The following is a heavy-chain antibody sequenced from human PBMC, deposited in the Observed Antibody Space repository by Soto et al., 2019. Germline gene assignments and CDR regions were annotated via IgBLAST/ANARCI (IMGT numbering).Heavy chain of an antibody. J-gene: IGHJ4*02. CDR1: GYTFTSYG. V-gene: IGHV1-18*01. CDR3: ATRSPAFDY. CDR2: ISTDKGKT. Sequence: QVQLVQSGPEVEKPGASVKVSCKTSGYTFTSYGISSVRQAPGQGLEWMGWISTDKGKTNYAQKFQGRVTMTTDTSTSTAYMELRSLTSDDTAVYYCATRSPAFDYWGQGTLVTVS.